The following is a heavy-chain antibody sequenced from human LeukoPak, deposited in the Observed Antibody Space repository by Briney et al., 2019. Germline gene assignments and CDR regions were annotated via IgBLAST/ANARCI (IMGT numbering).Heavy chain of an antibody. CDR3: ARVGGYGDPGY. V-gene: IGHV3-30-3*01. CDR2: ISYDGSNK. D-gene: IGHD4-17*01. Sequence: GGSLRLSCAASGFTFSSYAMHWVRQAPGKGLEWVAVISYDGSNKYYADSVKGRFTISRDNSKNTLYLQMNSLRAEDTAVYYCARVGGYGDPGYWGQGTLVTVSS. J-gene: IGHJ4*02. CDR1: GFTFSSYA.